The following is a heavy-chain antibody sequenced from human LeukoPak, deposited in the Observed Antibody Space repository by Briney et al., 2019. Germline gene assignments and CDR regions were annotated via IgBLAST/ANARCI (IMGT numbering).Heavy chain of an antibody. D-gene: IGHD3-3*01. J-gene: IGHJ2*01. CDR3: ARVGYDFWSGYTSDWYFDP. Sequence: SETLSLTCTVSGGSISSYYWSWIRQPPGKGLEWIGYIYYSGSTNYNPSLKSRVTISVDTSKNQFSLKLSSVTAADTAVYYCARVGYDFWSGYTSDWYFDPWGRGTLVTVSS. CDR2: IYYSGST. V-gene: IGHV4-59*01. CDR1: GGSISSYY.